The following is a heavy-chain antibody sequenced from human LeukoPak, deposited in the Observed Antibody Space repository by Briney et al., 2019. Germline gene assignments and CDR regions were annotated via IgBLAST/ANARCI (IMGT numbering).Heavy chain of an antibody. Sequence: SVKVSCKASGGTFSSYAIRWVRQAPGQGLEWMGGIIPIFGTANYAQKFQGRVTITTDESTSTAYMELSSLRSEDTAVYYCARVEWLRGYYFDYWGQGTLVTVSS. CDR1: GGTFSSYA. D-gene: IGHD5-12*01. CDR2: IIPIFGTA. J-gene: IGHJ4*02. V-gene: IGHV1-69*05. CDR3: ARVEWLRGYYFDY.